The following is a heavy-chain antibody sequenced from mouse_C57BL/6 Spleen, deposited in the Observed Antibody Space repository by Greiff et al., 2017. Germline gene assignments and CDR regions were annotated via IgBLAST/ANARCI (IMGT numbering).Heavy chain of an antibody. J-gene: IGHJ4*01. CDR3: ARALITTVDYAMDD. CDR1: GYTFTSYW. V-gene: IGHV1-64*01. CDR2: IHPNSGST. Sequence: QVQLQQPGAELVKPGASVKLSCKASGYTFTSYWMHWVKQRPGQGLEWIGMIHPNSGSTNYNEKFKSKATLTVDKSSSTAYMQLSSLTSEDSAVYYCARALITTVDYAMDDWGQGTSVTVSS. D-gene: IGHD1-1*01.